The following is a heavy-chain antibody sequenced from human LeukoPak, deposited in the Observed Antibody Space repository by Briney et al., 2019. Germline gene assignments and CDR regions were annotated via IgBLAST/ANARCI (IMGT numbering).Heavy chain of an antibody. D-gene: IGHD2-8*01. CDR1: GFPFSTFG. CDR3: ARGLLEWDAFDI. V-gene: IGHV3-7*03. CDR2: IKQDGSEN. Sequence: PGGSLRLSCAASGFPFSTFGMHWVRQAPGKGLEWVANIKQDGSENYYVDSVKGRFTVSRDDAKNSLYLQMNSLRAEDTAVYYCARGLLEWDAFDIWGQGTMVTVSS. J-gene: IGHJ3*02.